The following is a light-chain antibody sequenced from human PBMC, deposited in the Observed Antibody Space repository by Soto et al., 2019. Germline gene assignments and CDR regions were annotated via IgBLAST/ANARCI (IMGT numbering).Light chain of an antibody. J-gene: IGKJ5*01. CDR1: QSITNY. Sequence: EMGGTHAPATLCESPGERATLSCGASQSITNYVGWYQQKPGQAPRLLIYSTSSRATGIPARFSGSGSGTYFTLIMSSLEPEDFLVYSCQQPYSGPVTFGQGTRLEIK. CDR2: STS. V-gene: IGKV3-11*01. CDR3: QQPYSGPVT.